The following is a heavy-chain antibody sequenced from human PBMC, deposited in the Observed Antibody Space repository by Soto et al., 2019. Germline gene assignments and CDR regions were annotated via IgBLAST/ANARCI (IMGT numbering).Heavy chain of an antibody. CDR3: AKEGGYSGYDSLGYYYYSMDV. CDR1: GFTFSSYA. Sequence: EVQLLESGGGLVQPGGSLRLSCAASGFTFSSYAMSWVRQAPGKGLEWVSAISGSGGSTYYADSGKGRFTISRDNSKNTLYLQMNSLRAEDTAVYYCAKEGGYSGYDSLGYYYYSMDVWGKGTTVTVSS. V-gene: IGHV3-23*01. D-gene: IGHD5-12*01. J-gene: IGHJ6*03. CDR2: ISGSGGST.